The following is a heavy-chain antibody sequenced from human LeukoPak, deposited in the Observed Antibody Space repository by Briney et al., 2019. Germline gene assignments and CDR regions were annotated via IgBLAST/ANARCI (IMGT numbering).Heavy chain of an antibody. CDR2: IFPADSDT. J-gene: IGHJ4*02. Sequence: AGESLKISCKGSGYTFSNHWIGWVRQMPGKGLEWMGIIFPADSDTRYSPSFQGQVTISADKSINTAYLQWSSLEASDTAMYYCARHWDSNGYYYNFDYWGQGTLVTVSS. CDR1: GYTFSNHW. CDR3: ARHWDSNGYYYNFDY. V-gene: IGHV5-51*01. D-gene: IGHD3-22*01.